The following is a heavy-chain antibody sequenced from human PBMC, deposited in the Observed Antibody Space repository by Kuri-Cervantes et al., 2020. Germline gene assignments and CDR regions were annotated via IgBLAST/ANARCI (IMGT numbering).Heavy chain of an antibody. CDR2: INHSGST. V-gene: IGHV4-34*01. Sequence: SQTLSLTCAVYGGSFSGYYWSWIRQPPGKGLEWIGEINHSGSTNYNPSLKSRVTISVDTSKNQFSLKLSSVTAADTAVYYCATRGQLEGYYFDYWGQGTLVTVSS. CDR3: ATRGQLEGYYFDY. CDR1: GGSFSGYY. D-gene: IGHD6-6*01. J-gene: IGHJ4*02.